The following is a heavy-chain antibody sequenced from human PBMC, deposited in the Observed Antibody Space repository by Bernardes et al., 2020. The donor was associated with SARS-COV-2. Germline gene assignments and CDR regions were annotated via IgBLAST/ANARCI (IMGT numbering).Heavy chain of an antibody. CDR3: ARSPPSGYYDY. CDR2: ISYDGSNK. Sequence: GSLRLSCAASGFTFSSYAMHWVRQAPGKGLEWVAVISYDGSNKYYADSVKGRFTISRDNSKNTLYLQMNSLRAEDTAVYYCARSPPSGYYDYWGQGTLVTVSS. J-gene: IGHJ4*02. D-gene: IGHD3-22*01. CDR1: GFTFSSYA. V-gene: IGHV3-30-3*01.